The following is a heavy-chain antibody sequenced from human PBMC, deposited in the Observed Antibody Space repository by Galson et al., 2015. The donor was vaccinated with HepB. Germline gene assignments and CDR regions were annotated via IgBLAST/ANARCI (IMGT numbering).Heavy chain of an antibody. CDR3: AKDPDEPLTGYYLASRFDY. CDR1: GFTFSSYG. D-gene: IGHD3-9*01. V-gene: IGHV3-33*06. Sequence: SLRLSCAASGFTFSSYGMHWVRQAPGKGLEWVAVIWYDGSNKYYADSVKGRFTISGDNSKNTLYLQMNSLRAEDTAVYYCAKDPDEPLTGYYLASRFDYWGQGTLVTVSS. CDR2: IWYDGSNK. J-gene: IGHJ4*02.